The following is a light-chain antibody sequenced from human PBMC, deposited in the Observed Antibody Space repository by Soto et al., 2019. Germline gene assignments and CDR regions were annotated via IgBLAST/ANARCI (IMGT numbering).Light chain of an antibody. Sequence: EIVLTQSPATLSLSPGERATLSCRASQSVSGCLAWYQQKPGQAPRLLIFDASNRATGIPARFSGSGSGTDFTLTISRLEPEDFAVYYCQQHGSSLALTFGGGTKVDIK. CDR1: QSVSGC. V-gene: IGKV3-11*01. CDR2: DAS. J-gene: IGKJ4*01. CDR3: QQHGSSLALT.